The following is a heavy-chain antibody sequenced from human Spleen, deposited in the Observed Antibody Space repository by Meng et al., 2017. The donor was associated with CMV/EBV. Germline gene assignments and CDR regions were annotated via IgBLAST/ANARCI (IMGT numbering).Heavy chain of an antibody. J-gene: IGHJ6*02. CDR2: ISGTVDTT. CDR3: AKDFWSGYYISNYYGMDV. CDR1: GFTFSSYA. Sequence: GESLKISCAASGFTFSSYAMSWVRQAPGKGLEWVSAISGTVDTTYYADSVTGRFTISRDNSKDTLYLQMNSLRAEDMAVYYCAKDFWSGYYISNYYGMDVWGQGTTVTVSS. D-gene: IGHD3-3*01. V-gene: IGHV3-23*01.